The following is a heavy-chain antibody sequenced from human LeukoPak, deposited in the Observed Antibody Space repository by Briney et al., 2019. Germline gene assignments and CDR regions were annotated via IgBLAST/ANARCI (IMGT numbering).Heavy chain of an antibody. V-gene: IGHV4-34*01. D-gene: IGHD3-22*01. CDR1: GGSFSGYY. CDR2: INHSGST. J-gene: IGHJ3*02. Sequence: SETLSLTCAVYGGSFSGYYWSWIRQPPGKGLEWIGEINHSGSTNYNPSLKSRVTISVDTSKNQFSPKLSSVTAADTAVYYCARGDYYDSSGYYYAAFDIWGQGTMVTVSS. CDR3: ARGDYYDSSGYYYAAFDI.